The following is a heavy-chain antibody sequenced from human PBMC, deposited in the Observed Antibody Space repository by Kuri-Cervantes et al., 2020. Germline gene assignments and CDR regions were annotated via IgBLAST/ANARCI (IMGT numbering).Heavy chain of an antibody. Sequence: GGSLRLSCAASGFTFSSYWMSWVRQAPGKGLEWVANIKQDGSEKYYVDSAKGRFTISRDNAKNSLYLQMNSLRAEDTAVYYCAKGPGYGDYGEYYFDYWGQGTLVTVSS. D-gene: IGHD4-17*01. CDR3: AKGPGYGDYGEYYFDY. CDR2: IKQDGSEK. V-gene: IGHV3-7*03. CDR1: GFTFSSYW. J-gene: IGHJ4*02.